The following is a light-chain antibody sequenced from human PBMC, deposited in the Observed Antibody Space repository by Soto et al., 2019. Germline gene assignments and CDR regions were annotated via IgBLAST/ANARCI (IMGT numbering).Light chain of an antibody. J-gene: IGKJ4*01. CDR1: QSVSSY. CDR3: QQSSNWPPVT. CDR2: DAS. Sequence: EIVLTQSPATLSLSPGERATLSCRASQSVSSYLAWYQQKPGQAPRLLIYDASNRATGIPARFSGSGSGTXXXXXISXLEXXXXXXYYCQQSSNWPPVTFGGGTKVELK. V-gene: IGKV3-11*01.